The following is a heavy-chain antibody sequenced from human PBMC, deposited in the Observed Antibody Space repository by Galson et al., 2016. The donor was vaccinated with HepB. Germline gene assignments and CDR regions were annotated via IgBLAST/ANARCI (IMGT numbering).Heavy chain of an antibody. CDR2: VDPSGST. CDR3: AMNFYEYIWGSYPL. J-gene: IGHJ3*01. Sequence: SETLSLTCAVSGGSFSSFYWAWIRQPPGKGLEWIGEVDPSGSTYSNSSLKSRVTFSIDTSKNQFSLNPTSVTAADTAVYYCAMNFYEYIWGSYPLWGQGTMVTVSS. V-gene: IGHV4-34*01. D-gene: IGHD3-16*02. CDR1: GGSFSSFY.